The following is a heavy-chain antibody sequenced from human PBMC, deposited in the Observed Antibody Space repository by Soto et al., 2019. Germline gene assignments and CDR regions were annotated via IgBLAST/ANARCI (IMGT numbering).Heavy chain of an antibody. J-gene: IGHJ6*02. Sequence: EVQLLESGAGLVQPGGSLKLSCAASGFTFSSYAMSWVRQAPGKGLEWVSGIGGSGGNTYYADSVKGRFTISRDNSKNTLFLQMNSLRAEDTAEYYCASVVRYFENPYGMDVWGQGTTVTVAS. CDR3: ASVVRYFENPYGMDV. CDR1: GFTFSSYA. V-gene: IGHV3-23*01. CDR2: IGGSGGNT. D-gene: IGHD3-9*01.